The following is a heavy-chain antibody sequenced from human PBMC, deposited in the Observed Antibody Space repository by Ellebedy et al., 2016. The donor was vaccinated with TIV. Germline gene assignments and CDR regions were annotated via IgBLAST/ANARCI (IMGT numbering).Heavy chain of an antibody. J-gene: IGHJ4*02. D-gene: IGHD6-13*01. CDR3: ARLGVIAAAGASDY. Sequence: GESLKISCAASGFTFSGYYMSWFGQAPGKGPEWVSYISYSGDLMYYADSVKGRFTTSRDNAENSLYLQMNSLRAEDTAVYYCARLGVIAAAGASDYWGQGTLVIVSS. V-gene: IGHV3-11*01. CDR1: GFTFSGYY. CDR2: ISYSGDLM.